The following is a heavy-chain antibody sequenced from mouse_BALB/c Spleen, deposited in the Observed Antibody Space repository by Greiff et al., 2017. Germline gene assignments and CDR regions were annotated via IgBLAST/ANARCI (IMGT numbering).Heavy chain of an antibody. CDR1: GYSFTGYY. CDR3: ARVLYGPYAMDY. D-gene: IGHD1-1*02. CDR2: ISCYNGAT. J-gene: IGHJ4*01. V-gene: IGHV1S34*01. Sequence: LVKTGASVKISCKASGYSFTGYYMHWVKQSHGKSLEWIGYISCYNGATSYNQKFKGKATFTVDTSSSTAYMQFNSLTSEDSAVYYCARVLYGPYAMDYWGQGTSVTVSS.